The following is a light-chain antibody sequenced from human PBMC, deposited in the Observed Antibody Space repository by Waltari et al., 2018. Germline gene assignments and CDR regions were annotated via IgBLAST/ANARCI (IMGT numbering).Light chain of an antibody. Sequence: QSALTQPASVSGSPGQSITISCTGTSSDVGSYNLFSWYQQHPGKAPKFVVYEVSKRPSGVSNRFSASKSGNTASLTISGLQAEDEADYYCCSYAGSGTVVFGGGTKLTVL. CDR1: SSDVGSYNL. CDR3: CSYAGSGTVV. CDR2: EVS. V-gene: IGLV2-23*02. J-gene: IGLJ2*01.